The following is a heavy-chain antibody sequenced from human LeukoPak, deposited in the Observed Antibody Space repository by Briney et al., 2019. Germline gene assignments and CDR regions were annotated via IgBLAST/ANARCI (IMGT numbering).Heavy chain of an antibody. V-gene: IGHV3-33*06. D-gene: IGHD1-1*01. CDR3: AKESAGTLDD. CDR1: GFTFSSYG. Sequence: GWSLRLSCAASGFTFSSYGMHWVRQAPGKGLEWVAVIWYDGSNKYYADSVKGRFTISRDNSKNTLYLQMNSLRAEDTAVYYCAKESAGTLDDWGQGTLVTVSS. CDR2: IWYDGSNK. J-gene: IGHJ4*02.